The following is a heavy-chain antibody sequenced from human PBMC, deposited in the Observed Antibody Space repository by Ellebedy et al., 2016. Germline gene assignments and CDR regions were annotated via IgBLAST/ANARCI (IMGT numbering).Heavy chain of an antibody. Sequence: ASVKVSCXASGYTFTSYDINWVRQAPGKGLEWMGGFDPEDGETIYAQKFQGRVTMTEDTSTDTAYMELSSLRSEDTAVYYCATSGGYVDAFDIWGQGTMVTVSS. J-gene: IGHJ3*02. CDR1: GYTFTSYD. CDR2: FDPEDGET. V-gene: IGHV1-24*01. D-gene: IGHD2-2*01. CDR3: ATSGGYVDAFDI.